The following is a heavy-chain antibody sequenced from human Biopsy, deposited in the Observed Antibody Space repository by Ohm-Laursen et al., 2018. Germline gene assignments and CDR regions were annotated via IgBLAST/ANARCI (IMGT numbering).Heavy chain of an antibody. J-gene: IGHJ4*02. CDR1: GYSVTELS. CDR2: FAPENGRI. CDR3: AADINVWNVKY. D-gene: IGHD1-1*01. V-gene: IGHV1-24*01. Sequence: ASVKVSCKVSGYSVTELSMHWVRQAPGQGLEWMGGFAPENGRIVYSQKFQGRVTMTEDTSTNTAYMEVRRLRSEDTAVYYCAADINVWNVKYWGQGTQVIVS.